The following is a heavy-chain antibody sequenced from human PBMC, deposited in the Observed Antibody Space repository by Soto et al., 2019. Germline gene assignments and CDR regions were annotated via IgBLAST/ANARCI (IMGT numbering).Heavy chain of an antibody. CDR1: GRSISRGDYY. V-gene: IGHV4-30-4*01. J-gene: IGHJ5*02. CDR2: IYYSGST. D-gene: IGHD2-21*02. CDR3: ASLVVTAHNWFDP. Sequence: PSETLSLTCTVSGRSISRGDYYWSWIRQPPGKGLEWIGYIYYSGSTYYNPSLKSRVTISVDTSKNQFSLKLSSVTAADTAVYYCASLVVTAHNWFDPWGQGTLVTVSS.